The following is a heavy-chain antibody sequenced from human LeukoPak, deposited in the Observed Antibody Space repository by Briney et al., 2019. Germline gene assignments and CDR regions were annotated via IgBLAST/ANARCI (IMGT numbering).Heavy chain of an antibody. CDR3: ARGRGRPAATSGYFDY. V-gene: IGHV1-2*02. Sequence: ASVKVSCKASGYTFTSYGISWVRQAPGQGLEWMGWINPNSGGTNYAQKFQGRVTMTRDTSISTAYMELSRLRSDDTAVYYCARGRGRPAATSGYFDYWGQGTLVTVSS. D-gene: IGHD2-2*01. CDR1: GYTFTSYG. J-gene: IGHJ4*02. CDR2: INPNSGGT.